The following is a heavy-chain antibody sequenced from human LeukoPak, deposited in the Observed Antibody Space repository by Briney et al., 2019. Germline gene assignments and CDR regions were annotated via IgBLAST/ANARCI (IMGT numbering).Heavy chain of an antibody. CDR2: ISSSSSYI. CDR1: GFTFSSYI. V-gene: IGHV3-21*01. CDR3: ARYSSSSLLDY. Sequence: GGSLRLSCAASGFTFSSYIMDLVRQAPGKGLEWVSSISSSSSYIYYADSVKGRFTISRENAKNSLYLQMNSLRAEDTAVYYCARYSSSSLLDYWGQGTLVTVSS. D-gene: IGHD6-6*01. J-gene: IGHJ4*02.